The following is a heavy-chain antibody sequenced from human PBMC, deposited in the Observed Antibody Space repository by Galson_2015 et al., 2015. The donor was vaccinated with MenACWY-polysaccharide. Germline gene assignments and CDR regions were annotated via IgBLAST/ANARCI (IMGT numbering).Heavy chain of an antibody. D-gene: IGHD3-10*02. Sequence: SLRLSCAASGLKFRGSGMHWVRQAPGKGLKWVAVIQYDGSQKQYIDSVKGRFTISRDNSKNTLYLEMNSLRAEDTALYYCAREGSRIVFHAFDVWGQGTMVIVSS. V-gene: IGHV3-33*01. CDR3: AREGSRIVFHAFDV. CDR1: GLKFRGSG. J-gene: IGHJ3*01. CDR2: IQYDGSQK.